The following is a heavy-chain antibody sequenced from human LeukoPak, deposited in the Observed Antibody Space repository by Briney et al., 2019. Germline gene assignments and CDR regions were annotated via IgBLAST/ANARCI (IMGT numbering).Heavy chain of an antibody. CDR3: ARPHLDVDTAMEDAFDI. V-gene: IGHV3-30-3*01. CDR2: ISYDGSNK. CDR1: GFTFSSYA. J-gene: IGHJ3*02. D-gene: IGHD5-18*01. Sequence: GGSLRLSCAASGFTFSSYAMHWDRQAPGKGPEWVAVISYDGSNKYYADSVKGRFTISRDNSKNTLYLQMNSLRAEDTAVYYCARPHLDVDTAMEDAFDIWGQGTMVTVSS.